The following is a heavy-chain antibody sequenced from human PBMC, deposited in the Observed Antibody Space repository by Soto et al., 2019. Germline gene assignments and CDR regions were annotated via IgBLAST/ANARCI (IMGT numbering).Heavy chain of an antibody. CDR3: ATDLTVTRSFDY. CDR2: FDPEDGET. Sequence: GASVKVSCKVSGYTLTELSMHWVRQAPGKGLEWMGGFDPEDGETIYAQKFQGRVTMTEDTSTDTAYMELSSLRSEDTAVYYCATDLTVTRSFDYWGQGTLVTVSS. V-gene: IGHV1-24*01. D-gene: IGHD4-17*01. CDR1: GYTLTELS. J-gene: IGHJ4*02.